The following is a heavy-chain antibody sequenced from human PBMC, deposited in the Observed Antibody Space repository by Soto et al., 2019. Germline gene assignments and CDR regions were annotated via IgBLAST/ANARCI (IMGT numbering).Heavy chain of an antibody. Sequence: QLQLQESGSGLVKPSQTLSLTCAVSGGSISSGGYSWSWIRQPPGKGLEWIGYIYHSGSTYYNPHLTSRVTISVDRAKVLLSLKLCSVTAAGTAVYYCAIVVSTVTTIDYWGQGTLVTVSS. CDR2: IYHSGST. J-gene: IGHJ4*02. D-gene: IGHD4-17*01. V-gene: IGHV4-30-2*01. CDR1: GGSISSGGYS. CDR3: AIVVSTVTTIDY.